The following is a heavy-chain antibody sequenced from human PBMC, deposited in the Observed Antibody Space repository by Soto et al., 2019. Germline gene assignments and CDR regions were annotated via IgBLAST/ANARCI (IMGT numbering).Heavy chain of an antibody. J-gene: IGHJ4*02. V-gene: IGHV3-30*18. Sequence: QPGGSLRLSCAASGFTFSSYGMHWVRQAPGKGLEWVAIISYDGSNKYYADSVKGRFTISRDNSKNTLYLQMNSLRAEDAAVYYCAKDGDSYYNFWSDYSPFDYWGQGTLVTVSS. CDR2: ISYDGSNK. CDR1: GFTFSSYG. CDR3: AKDGDSYYNFWSDYSPFDY. D-gene: IGHD3-3*01.